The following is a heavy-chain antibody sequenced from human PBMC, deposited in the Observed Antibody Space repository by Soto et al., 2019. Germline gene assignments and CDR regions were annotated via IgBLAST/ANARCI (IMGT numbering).Heavy chain of an antibody. D-gene: IGHD4-17*01. CDR2: INHSGST. CDR3: ARYNTVTTFPNFDY. CDR1: EGSFSGDY. J-gene: IGHJ4*02. V-gene: IGHV4-34*01. Sequence: SEAQFVSSSVREGSFSGDYSGSLHQPPGKGLEWIGEINHSGSTNYNPSLKSRVTISVDTSKNQFSLKLSSVTAADTAVYYCARYNTVTTFPNFDYWGQGTLVTVSS.